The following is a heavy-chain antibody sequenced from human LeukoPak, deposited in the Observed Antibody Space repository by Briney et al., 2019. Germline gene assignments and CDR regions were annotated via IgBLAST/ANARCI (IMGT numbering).Heavy chain of an antibody. CDR1: GGSFSGYY. J-gene: IGHJ5*02. Sequence: TSETLSLTCAVYGGSFSGYYWSWVRQPPGKGLEWIGEINHSGSTNYNPSLKSRVTISVDTSKNQFSLKLSSVTAADTAVYYCASLNRVSVAFDPWGQGTLVTVSS. CDR2: INHSGST. D-gene: IGHD1-14*01. V-gene: IGHV4-34*01. CDR3: ASLNRVSVAFDP.